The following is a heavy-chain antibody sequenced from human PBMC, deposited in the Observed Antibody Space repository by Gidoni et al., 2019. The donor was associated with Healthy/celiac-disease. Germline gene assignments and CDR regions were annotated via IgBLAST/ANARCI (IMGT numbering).Heavy chain of an antibody. J-gene: IGHJ4*02. CDR2: ISWNSGSI. Sequence: EVQLVESGGGLVQPGRSLRLSCAASGFTFDAYAMHWVRQAPGKGLEWVSGISWNSGSIGYADSVKGRFTISRDNAKNSLYLQMNSLRAEDTALYYCAKDMAPYYYDSSGYYPPDYWGQGTLVTVSS. CDR3: AKDMAPYYYDSSGYYPPDY. V-gene: IGHV3-9*01. D-gene: IGHD3-22*01. CDR1: GFTFDAYA.